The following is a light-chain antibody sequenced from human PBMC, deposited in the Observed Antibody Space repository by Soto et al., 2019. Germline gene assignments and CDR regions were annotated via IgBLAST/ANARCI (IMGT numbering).Light chain of an antibody. V-gene: IGKV1-9*01. CDR2: AAS. CDR1: QGISNY. CDR3: QQLNSSPFT. Sequence: DIQLTQSPSFLSASVGDRATITCRASQGISNYLAWYQQKPGKAPQLLIYAASTLQSGVPSRFSGGASGTEFTLTVSSLQPEDFATYCCQQLNSSPFTFGPGTKVDIK. J-gene: IGKJ3*01.